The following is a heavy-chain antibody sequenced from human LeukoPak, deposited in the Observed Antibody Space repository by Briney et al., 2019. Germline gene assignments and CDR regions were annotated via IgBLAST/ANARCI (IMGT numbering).Heavy chain of an antibody. J-gene: IGHJ4*02. CDR3: ARGSVVAVPAPMIFNY. V-gene: IGHV4-34*01. Sequence: SETLSLTCAVYGGSFSGYYWSWIRQPPGKGLEWIGEINHGGSTNYNPSLWGRVTISVDTSKNQFSLKLSSVTAADTAVYYCARGSVVAVPAPMIFNYWGQGTLVTVSS. D-gene: IGHD2-2*01. CDR2: INHGGST. CDR1: GGSFSGYY.